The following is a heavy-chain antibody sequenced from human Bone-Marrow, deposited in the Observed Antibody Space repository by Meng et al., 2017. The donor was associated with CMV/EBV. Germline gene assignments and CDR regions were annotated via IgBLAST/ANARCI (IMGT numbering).Heavy chain of an antibody. V-gene: IGHV1-69*05. D-gene: IGHD1-26*01. J-gene: IGHJ5*02. CDR1: GGTFSSYA. CDR3: ARGSSGSYYLDWFDP. Sequence: SVKVSCKASGGTFSSYAISWVRQAPGQGLEWMGGIIPIFGTANYAQKLQGRVTMTTDTSTSTAYMELRSLRSDDTAVYYCARGSSGSYYLDWFDPWGQGTLVTVSS. CDR2: IIPIFGTA.